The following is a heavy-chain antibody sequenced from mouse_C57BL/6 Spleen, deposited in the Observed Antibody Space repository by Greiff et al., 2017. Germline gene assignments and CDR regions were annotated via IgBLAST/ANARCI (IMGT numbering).Heavy chain of an antibody. J-gene: IGHJ2*01. CDR2: IYPGSGNT. CDR1: GYTFTDYY. CDR3: ARSGDYYGSSYYFDY. Sequence: QVQLKQSGAELVRPGASVKLSCKASGYTFTDYYINWVKQRPGQGLEWIARIYPGSGNTYYNEKFKGKATLTAEKSSSTAYMQLSSLTSEDSAVYFCARSGDYYGSSYYFDYWGQGTTLTVSS. D-gene: IGHD1-1*01. V-gene: IGHV1-76*01.